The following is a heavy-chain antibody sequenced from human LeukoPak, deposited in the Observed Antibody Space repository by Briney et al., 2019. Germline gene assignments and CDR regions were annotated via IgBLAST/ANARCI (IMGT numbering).Heavy chain of an antibody. CDR1: GYTFSDFS. J-gene: IGHJ4*02. V-gene: IGHV3-21*01. D-gene: IGHD3-22*01. CDR3: VRLRRNNDRSGYYYYYDY. Sequence: GGSLRLSCAASGYTFSDFSVNWVRQAPGKGLEWVSSISVRSNYRYYADSVRGRFTISRDDARDSLFMQMNSLRAEDTAVYFCVRLRRNNDRSGYYYYYDYWGQGTLVTVSS. CDR2: ISVRSNYR.